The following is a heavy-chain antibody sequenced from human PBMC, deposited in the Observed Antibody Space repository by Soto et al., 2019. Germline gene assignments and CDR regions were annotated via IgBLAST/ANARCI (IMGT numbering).Heavy chain of an antibody. J-gene: IGHJ4*01. CDR1: GGSFSGYY. D-gene: IGHD2-8*02. CDR3: ARDKITGLFDY. V-gene: IGHV4-34*01. CDR2: INHSGRT. Sequence: PSETLSLTCAGYGGSFSGYYWIWIRQPPGKGIEWIGEINHSGRTTYNPYNKSRVTISVDASKNQISLKQTSVTAADTAVYYCARDKITGLFDYWGHGTLVTVSS.